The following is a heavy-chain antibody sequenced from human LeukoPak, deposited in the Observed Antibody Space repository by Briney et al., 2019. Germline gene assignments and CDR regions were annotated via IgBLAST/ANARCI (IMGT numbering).Heavy chain of an antibody. V-gene: IGHV4-34*01. D-gene: IGHD3-16*02. J-gene: IGHJ4*02. Sequence: PSETLSLTCAVYGGSFSGYYWSWIRQPPGKGLEWIGEINHSGSTNYNPSIKSRVTISVDTSKNQFSLKLSSVTAADTAVYYCARGVPGRSIDFWGQGTPVTVSS. CDR2: INHSGST. CDR3: ARGVPGRSIDF. CDR1: GGSFSGYY.